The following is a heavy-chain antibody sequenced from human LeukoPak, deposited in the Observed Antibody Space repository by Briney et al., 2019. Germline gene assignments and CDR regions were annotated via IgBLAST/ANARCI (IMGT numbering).Heavy chain of an antibody. CDR1: GYIFTNYW. CDR3: ARRGSDYGDFYFDY. D-gene: IGHD4-17*01. Sequence: GESLKISCKGSGYIFTNYWIGWVRQMPGKGLEWMGIIYPGDSDTRYSPSFQGQVTVSADKSITTAYLQWSSLKASDTAMYYCARRGSDYGDFYFDYWGQGTLVTVSS. J-gene: IGHJ4*02. V-gene: IGHV5-51*01. CDR2: IYPGDSDT.